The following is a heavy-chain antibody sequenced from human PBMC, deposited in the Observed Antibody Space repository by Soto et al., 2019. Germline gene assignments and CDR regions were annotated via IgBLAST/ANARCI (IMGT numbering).Heavy chain of an antibody. CDR3: ARHRFNYYDNTVYYYFDY. CDR1: GYSFTNYG. V-gene: IGHV1-18*04. D-gene: IGHD3-22*01. J-gene: IGHJ4*01. CDR2: ISGHNGDT. Sequence: QVQLVQSGAEVKKPGASVKVSCKASGYSFTNYGISWVRQAPGQGPEWMGWISGHNGDTNHPQSLQGRVTMTTDTSRNTAYMELMSLRSDDTAVYYCARHRFNYYDNTVYYYFDYWGHGTLVTVSS.